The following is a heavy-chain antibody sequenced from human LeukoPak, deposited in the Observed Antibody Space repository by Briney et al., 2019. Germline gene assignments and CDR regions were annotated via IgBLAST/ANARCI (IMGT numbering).Heavy chain of an antibody. D-gene: IGHD1-26*01. CDR2: INHSGST. V-gene: IGHV4-34*01. CDR3: ARDGSSGTYFYAY. Sequence: PSETLSLTCAVYGGSFSGYYWSWIRQPPGKGLEWIGEINHSGSTNYNPSLKSRVTISVDTSKNQFSLKLSSVTAADTAVYYCARDGSSGTYFYAYWGQGTLVTVSS. CDR1: GGSFSGYY. J-gene: IGHJ4*02.